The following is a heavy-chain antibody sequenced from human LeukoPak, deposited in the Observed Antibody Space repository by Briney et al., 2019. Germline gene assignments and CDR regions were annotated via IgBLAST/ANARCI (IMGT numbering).Heavy chain of an antibody. D-gene: IGHD3-22*01. Sequence: PSETLSLTCAVYGGSFNGYYWSWIRQPPGKGLEWIGEINHSGSTNYNPSLKSRVTISVDTSKNQFSLKLSSVTAADTAVYYCARGPPMTYYFDYWGQGTLVTVSS. J-gene: IGHJ4*02. V-gene: IGHV4-34*01. CDR2: INHSGST. CDR1: GGSFNGYY. CDR3: ARGPPMTYYFDY.